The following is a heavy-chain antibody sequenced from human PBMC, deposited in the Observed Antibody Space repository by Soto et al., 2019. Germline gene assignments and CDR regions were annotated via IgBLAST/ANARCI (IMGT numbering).Heavy chain of an antibody. CDR2: IYYSGST. CDR3: ARVIVVVPAASNWFDP. J-gene: IGHJ5*02. Sequence: SETLSLTCTVSGGSISSGDYYWSWIRQPPGKGLEWIGYIYYSGSTFYNPSLKNRVTISLDTSKIQFSLKLSSVTAADTAVYYCARVIVVVPAASNWFDPWGQGTLVTVSS. D-gene: IGHD2-2*01. V-gene: IGHV4-30-4*02. CDR1: GGSISSGDYY.